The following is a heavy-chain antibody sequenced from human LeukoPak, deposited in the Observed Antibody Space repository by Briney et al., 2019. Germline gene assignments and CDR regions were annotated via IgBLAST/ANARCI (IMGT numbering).Heavy chain of an antibody. CDR1: GGSISSSSYY. Sequence: TSETLSLTCTVSGGSISSSSYYWGWIRQPPGKGLEWIGSIYYSGSTNYNPSLKSRVTISVDTSKNQFSLKLSSVTAADTAVYYCARQRDDYGGNPVGDYYGMDVWGQGTTVTVSS. D-gene: IGHD4-23*01. V-gene: IGHV4-39*01. CDR2: IYYSGST. CDR3: ARQRDDYGGNPVGDYYGMDV. J-gene: IGHJ6*02.